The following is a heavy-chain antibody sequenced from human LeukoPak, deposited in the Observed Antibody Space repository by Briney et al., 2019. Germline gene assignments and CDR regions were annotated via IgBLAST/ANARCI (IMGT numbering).Heavy chain of an antibody. D-gene: IGHD6-19*01. Sequence: GSSVKVSCKASGGTFSSYAISWVRQAPGQGLEWMGGSIPIFGTANYGRNVQGRVTITTAESTSTAYMELSSLRAEDTAVYYCARDMRVAVAGTGNYYYYMDVWGKGTTVTVSS. J-gene: IGHJ6*03. V-gene: IGHV1-69*05. CDR1: GGTFSSYA. CDR3: ARDMRVAVAGTGNYYYYMDV. CDR2: SIPIFGTA.